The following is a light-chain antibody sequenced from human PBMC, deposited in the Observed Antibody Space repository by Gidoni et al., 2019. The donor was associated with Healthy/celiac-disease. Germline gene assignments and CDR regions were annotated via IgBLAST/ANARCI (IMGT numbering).Light chain of an antibody. CDR2: KAS. CDR3: QQYNSYWT. Sequence: DIQMIQSPSTLSASVGDRVTITCRASQSISSWLAWYQQKPGKAPKLLIYKASSLESGVPSRFSGSGSGTEFTLTISSLQPDDFATYYCQQYNSYWTFGQXTKVEIK. CDR1: QSISSW. J-gene: IGKJ1*01. V-gene: IGKV1-5*03.